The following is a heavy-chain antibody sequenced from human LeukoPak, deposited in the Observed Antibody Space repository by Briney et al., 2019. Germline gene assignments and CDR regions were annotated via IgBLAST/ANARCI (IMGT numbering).Heavy chain of an antibody. CDR2: IYYSGST. V-gene: IGHV4-39*07. Sequence: SETLSLTCTVSGGSISSSSYYWGWIRQPPGKGLEWIGSIYYSGSTYYNPSLKSRVTISVDTSKNQFSLKLSSVTAADTAVYYCARDTVDSSGYYYYMDVWGKGTTVTVSS. CDR1: GGSISSSSYY. D-gene: IGHD6-19*01. J-gene: IGHJ6*03. CDR3: ARDTVDSSGYYYYMDV.